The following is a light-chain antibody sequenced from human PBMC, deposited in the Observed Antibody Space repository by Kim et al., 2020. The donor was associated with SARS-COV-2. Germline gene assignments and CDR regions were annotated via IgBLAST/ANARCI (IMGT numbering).Light chain of an antibody. CDR3: QSRDSGGKVV. CDR2: GRN. CDR1: SLRSYY. Sequence: SSELTQDPSVSVALGQTVRITCQGDSLRSYYATWYQQKPRQAPLLVMYGRNNRPSGIPDRFSGSASGNTASLTISGTQAEDEADFYCQSRDSGGKVVFGGGTQLTVL. V-gene: IGLV3-19*01. J-gene: IGLJ2*01.